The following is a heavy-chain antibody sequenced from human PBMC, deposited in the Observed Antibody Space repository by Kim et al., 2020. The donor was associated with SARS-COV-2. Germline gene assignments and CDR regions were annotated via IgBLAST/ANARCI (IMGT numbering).Heavy chain of an antibody. V-gene: IGHV5-51*01. D-gene: IGHD5-12*01. CDR1: GYSFTSYW. J-gene: IGHJ4*02. Sequence: GESLKISCKGSGYSFTSYWIGWVRQMPGKGLEWRGIIYPGDSDTRNSPPFQGQVTISADKSISTAYLQWSSLKAPDTAMYYCAGRGYSGYDPIDYWGQGTLVTVSS. CDR3: AGRGYSGYDPIDY. CDR2: IYPGDSDT.